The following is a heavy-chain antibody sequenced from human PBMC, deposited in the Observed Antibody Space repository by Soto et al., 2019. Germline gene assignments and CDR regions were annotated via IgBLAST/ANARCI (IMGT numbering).Heavy chain of an antibody. J-gene: IGHJ6*02. CDR2: ISYDGSNK. D-gene: IGHD3-3*01. V-gene: IGHV3-30*18. Sequence: ALRLSCAASGFTCRSYGMHWVRQAPGKGLEWVAVISYDGSNKYYADSVKGRFTISRDNSKNTLYLQMNSLRAEDTAVYYCAKDQGREGYERFLEWLPDYYYYGMEVWGQGTTVTVSS. CDR1: GFTCRSYG. CDR3: AKDQGREGYERFLEWLPDYYYYGMEV.